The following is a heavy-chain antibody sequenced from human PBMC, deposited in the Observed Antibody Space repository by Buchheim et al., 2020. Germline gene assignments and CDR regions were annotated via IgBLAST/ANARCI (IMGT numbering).Heavy chain of an antibody. Sequence: EVQLVESGGGLVKPGGSLRLSCAASGFTFSNAWMSWVRQAPGKGLEWVGRIKREIDGETIDYAAPLKGRFTISRDDSKNTLYLQINSLKTEDTAVYYCTTDPWGTLVRGFAVTPLYSFDCWGQGTL. J-gene: IGHJ4*02. V-gene: IGHV3-15*01. D-gene: IGHD3-10*01. CDR2: IKREIDGETI. CDR1: GFTFSNAW. CDR3: TTDPWGTLVRGFAVTPLYSFDC.